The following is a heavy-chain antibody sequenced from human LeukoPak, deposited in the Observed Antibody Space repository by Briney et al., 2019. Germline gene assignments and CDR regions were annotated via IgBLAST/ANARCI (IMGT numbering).Heavy chain of an antibody. Sequence: SETLSLTCTVSGVSISSGDYYWSWIRQPPGKGLEWIGYIYYSGSTYYNPSLKSRVTISVDTSKNQFSLKLSSVTAADTAVYYCARVGGSYDFWSGYYSIWGQGTLVTVSS. V-gene: IGHV4-30-4*01. CDR2: IYYSGST. CDR3: ARVGGSYDFWSGYYSI. CDR1: GVSISSGDYY. J-gene: IGHJ4*02. D-gene: IGHD3-3*01.